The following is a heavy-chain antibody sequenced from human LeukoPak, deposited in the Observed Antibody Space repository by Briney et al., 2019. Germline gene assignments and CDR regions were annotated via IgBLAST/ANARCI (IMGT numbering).Heavy chain of an antibody. V-gene: IGHV4-61*02. Sequence: SETLSLTCTVSGGSISSGSYYRSWIRQPAGKGLEWIGRIYTSGSTNYNPSLKSRVTISVDTSKNQFSLKLSSVTAADTAVYYCARDRSAEQWLVWGYYYYYMDVWGKGTTVTISS. CDR2: IYTSGST. J-gene: IGHJ6*03. CDR1: GGSISSGSYY. CDR3: ARDRSAEQWLVWGYYYYYMDV. D-gene: IGHD6-19*01.